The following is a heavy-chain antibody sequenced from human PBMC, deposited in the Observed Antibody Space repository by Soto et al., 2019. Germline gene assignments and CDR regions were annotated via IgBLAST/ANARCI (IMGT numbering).Heavy chain of an antibody. CDR1: GFTVSSNY. Sequence: PGGSLRLSCAASGFTVSSNYMSWVRQAPGKGLEWVSVIYSGGSTYYADSVKGRFTISRDNSKNTLYLQMNSLRAEDTAVYYCEGEGRFKSADIVATSPYGMDVWGQGTTVTVSS. CDR3: EGEGRFKSADIVATSPYGMDV. D-gene: IGHD5-12*01. CDR2: IYSGGST. V-gene: IGHV3-53*01. J-gene: IGHJ6*02.